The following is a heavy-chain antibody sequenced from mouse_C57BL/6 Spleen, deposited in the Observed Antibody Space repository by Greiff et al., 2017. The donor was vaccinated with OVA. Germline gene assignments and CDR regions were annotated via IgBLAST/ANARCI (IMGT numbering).Heavy chain of an antibody. CDR1: GYTFTSYW. CDR3: AREGRRDWYFDV. J-gene: IGHJ1*03. CDR2: IYPGSGST. Sequence: QVQLKQPGAELVKPGASVKMSCKASGYTFTSYWITWVKQRPGQGLEWIGDIYPGSGSTNYNEKFKSKATLTVDTSSSTAYMQLSSLTSEDSAVYYCAREGRRDWYFDVWGTGTTVTVSS. V-gene: IGHV1-55*01. D-gene: IGHD3-3*01.